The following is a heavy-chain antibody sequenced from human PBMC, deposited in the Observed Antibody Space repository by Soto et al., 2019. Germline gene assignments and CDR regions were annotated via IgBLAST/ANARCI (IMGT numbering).Heavy chain of an antibody. V-gene: IGHV4-61*01. CDR3: ARNQRGTSGGNHNYFDY. CDR1: GGSVSSGSYY. J-gene: IGHJ4*02. CDR2: IYYSGST. Sequence: SETLSLTCTVSGGSVSSGSYYWSWIRQPPGKGLEWIGYIYYSGSTNYNPSLKSRVTISVDTSKNQFSLKLSSVTAADTAVYYCARNQRGTSGGNHNYFDYWGQGTLVTVS. D-gene: IGHD2-15*01.